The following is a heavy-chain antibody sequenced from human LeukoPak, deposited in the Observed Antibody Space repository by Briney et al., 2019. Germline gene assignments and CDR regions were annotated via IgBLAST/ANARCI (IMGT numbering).Heavy chain of an antibody. D-gene: IGHD3-9*01. J-gene: IGHJ4*02. CDR3: ARERHYDILTGLDY. CDR2: IWCDGSNK. V-gene: IGHV3-33*01. Sequence: PGGSLRLSCAASGFTFSSYGMHWVRQAPGKGLEWVAVIWCDGSNKYYADSVKGRFTISRDNSKNTLYLQMNSLRAEDTAVYYCARERHYDILTGLDYWGQGTLVTVSS. CDR1: GFTFSSYG.